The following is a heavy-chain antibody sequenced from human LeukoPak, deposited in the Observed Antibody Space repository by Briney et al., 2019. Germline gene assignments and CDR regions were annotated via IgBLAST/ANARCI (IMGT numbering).Heavy chain of an antibody. V-gene: IGHV3-7*03. Sequence: GGSLRLSCAASGFTFNSYSMSWVRQAPGKGLEWVANIKQDGSEKYYVDSVKGRFTISRDNAKNSLYLQMNSLRAEDTALYYCAKDIGSRPRGTSMDVWGQGTTVTVSS. J-gene: IGHJ6*02. D-gene: IGHD2-15*01. CDR3: AKDIGSRPRGTSMDV. CDR1: GFTFNSYS. CDR2: IKQDGSEK.